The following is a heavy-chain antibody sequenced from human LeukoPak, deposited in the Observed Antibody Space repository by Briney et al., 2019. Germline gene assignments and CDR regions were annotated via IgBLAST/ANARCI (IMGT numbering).Heavy chain of an antibody. J-gene: IGHJ5*02. CDR3: ARDNSRNEGASTLWWFDP. CDR2: INPSGDRT. CDR1: GFTFSSYW. D-gene: IGHD1-26*01. Sequence: ASVKVSCKASGFTFSSYWMHWVRQAPGQGLEWMGVINPSGDRTRYAQKFQGRVTMTRDTSTSTVYMELSSLRSEDTAVFYCARDNSRNEGASTLWWFDPWGQGTLVTVSS. V-gene: IGHV1-46*01.